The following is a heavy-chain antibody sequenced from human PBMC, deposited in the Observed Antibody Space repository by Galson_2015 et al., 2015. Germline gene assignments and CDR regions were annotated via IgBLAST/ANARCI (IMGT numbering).Heavy chain of an antibody. CDR1: GFSLSTSGVG. Sequence: PALVKPTQPLTLPCTFSGFSLSTSGVGVGWIRQPPGKALEWLTLIYWNDNKRYSPSLKSRVTIAKVTSKNQVVLTMTNLDPEDTATYYCAHLYCTSSRCYDYGFDPWGQGTLVTVSS. V-gene: IGHV2-5*01. CDR3: AHLYCTSSRCYDYGFDP. CDR2: IYWNDNK. J-gene: IGHJ5*02. D-gene: IGHD2-2*01.